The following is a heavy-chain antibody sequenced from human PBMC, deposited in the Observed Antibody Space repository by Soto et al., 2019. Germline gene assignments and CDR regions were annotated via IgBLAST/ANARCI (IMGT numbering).Heavy chain of an antibody. CDR2: MYNSGST. CDR1: GGSISSYY. V-gene: IGHV4-59*08. J-gene: IGHJ5*02. CDR3: ARHLGYDSSGYYRNWFDP. Sequence: PSETLSLTCTVSGGSISSYYWSWIRQPPGKGLEWIGYMYNSGSTNYNPSLKSRVTISVDTSKNQFSLKLSSVTAADTAVYYCARHLGYDSSGYYRNWFDPWGRGTLVTVSS. D-gene: IGHD3-22*01.